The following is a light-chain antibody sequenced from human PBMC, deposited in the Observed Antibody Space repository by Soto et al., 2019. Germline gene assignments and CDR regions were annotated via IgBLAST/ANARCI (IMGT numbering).Light chain of an antibody. CDR2: DGS. Sequence: QSVLTQPASVSGSPGQSITISCTGTSSDVGGYNLVSWYQQHPGKAPKLMIYDGSKRPSGVSHRFSGSKSGNTASLTISGRQAEDEDDYYYCSSAGSSPLWVFGGGTKLTVL. V-gene: IGLV2-23*01. CDR1: SSDVGGYNL. J-gene: IGLJ3*02. CDR3: CSSAGSSPLWV.